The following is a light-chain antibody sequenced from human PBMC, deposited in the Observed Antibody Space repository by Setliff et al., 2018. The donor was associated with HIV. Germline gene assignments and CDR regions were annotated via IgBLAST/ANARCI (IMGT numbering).Light chain of an antibody. CDR3: QSYDSSLSGYV. Sequence: QSVLTQPPSVSGAPGQRVTISCTGSSSNIGAGYDVHWYQQLPGTAPKLLIHDNSKRPSGVPDRFSGSKSATSASLAITGLQPEDEADYYCQSYDSSLSGYVFGTGTKSPS. CDR2: DNS. J-gene: IGLJ1*01. V-gene: IGLV1-40*01. CDR1: SSNIGAGYD.